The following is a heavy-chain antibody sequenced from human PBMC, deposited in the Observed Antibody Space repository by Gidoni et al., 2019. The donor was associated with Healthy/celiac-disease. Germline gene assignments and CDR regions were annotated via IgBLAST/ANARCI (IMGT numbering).Heavy chain of an antibody. Sequence: QVQLQESGPGLVKPSQTLSLTCTVSGGSISSGGYYWSWIRQHPGKGLEWIGYIYYSGSTYYNPSLQSRVTISGETSKKQFSLKASFWTAGETGGDYRGRATEGATPEGPFELRGQGNPVT. D-gene: IGHD3-10*01. CDR2: IYYSGST. CDR3: GRATEGATPEGPFEL. J-gene: IGHJ4*03. V-gene: IGHV4-31*03. CDR1: GGSISSGGYY.